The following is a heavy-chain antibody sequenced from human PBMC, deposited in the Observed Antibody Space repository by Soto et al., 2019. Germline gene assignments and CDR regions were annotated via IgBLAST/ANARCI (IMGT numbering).Heavy chain of an antibody. J-gene: IGHJ6*02. CDR2: TYYRSKWYN. CDR1: GNSVSSNSAA. CDR3: AGVASFRGMDV. V-gene: IGHV6-1*01. D-gene: IGHD2-21*01. Sequence: SQTLSLTCVISGNSVSSNSAAWIWVRQSPSRGLEWLGRTYYRSKWYNDYALSVKSRITINPDTSKNQFSLHLDSVIPEDTAVYYCAGVASFRGMDVCGQGTPVTVSS.